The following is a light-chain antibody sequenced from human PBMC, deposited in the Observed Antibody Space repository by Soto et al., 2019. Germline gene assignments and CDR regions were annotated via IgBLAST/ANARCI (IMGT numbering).Light chain of an antibody. CDR1: QSVSSSY. V-gene: IGKV3-20*01. J-gene: IGKJ2*01. Sequence: EIVLTQSPGTLSLSPGERATLSCRASQSVSSSYLAWYQQKPGQAPRLLIYETSNRATGIPDRFSGSGSGADFTLTISRLEPEDFVVYYCQQYGSSLMYTFGQGTKLEIK. CDR3: QQYGSSLMYT. CDR2: ETS.